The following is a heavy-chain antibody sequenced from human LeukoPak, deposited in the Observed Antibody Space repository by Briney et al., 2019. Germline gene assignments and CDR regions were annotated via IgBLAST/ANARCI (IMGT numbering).Heavy chain of an antibody. D-gene: IGHD5-24*01. V-gene: IGHV4-34*01. CDR2: INHSGST. Sequence: SETLSLTCAVYGGSFSGYYWGWIRQPPGKGLEWIGEINHSGSTNYNPSLKSRVTISVDTSKNQFSLKLSSVTAADTAVYYCARVTKEIFDFWGQGTLVTVSS. J-gene: IGHJ4*02. CDR3: ARVTKEIFDF. CDR1: GGSFSGYY.